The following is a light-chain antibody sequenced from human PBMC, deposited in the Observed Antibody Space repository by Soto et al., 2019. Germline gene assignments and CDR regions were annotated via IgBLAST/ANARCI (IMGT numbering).Light chain of an antibody. J-gene: IGKJ2*01. CDR2: LGS. CDR3: MQGLQSPLLYT. CDR1: QSLLHSNGYNY. Sequence: IVMTQSPRSLPVTPGEPASISCRSSQSLLHSNGYNYFDWYVQKPGQSPQLLIYLGSNRASGVPDRFSGSGSGTDFTLRISRVEAEDVGVYYCMQGLQSPLLYTFGQGTKLEIK. V-gene: IGKV2-28*01.